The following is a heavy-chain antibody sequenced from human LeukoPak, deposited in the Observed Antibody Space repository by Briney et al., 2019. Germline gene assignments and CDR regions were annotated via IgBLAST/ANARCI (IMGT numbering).Heavy chain of an antibody. V-gene: IGHV4-38-2*02. D-gene: IGHD2-2*01. CDR1: GYSISSGYY. Sequence: PSETLSLTCTVSGYSISSGYYWGWIRQPPGKGLEWIGSIYHSGSTYYNPSLKSRVTISVDTSKNQFSLKLSSVTAADTAVYYCARVGCSSTSCYPYYYMDVWGLGTTATVSS. CDR2: IYHSGST. J-gene: IGHJ6*03. CDR3: ARVGCSSTSCYPYYYMDV.